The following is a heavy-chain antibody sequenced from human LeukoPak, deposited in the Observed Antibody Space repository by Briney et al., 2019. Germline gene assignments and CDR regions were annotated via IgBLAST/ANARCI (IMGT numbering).Heavy chain of an antibody. V-gene: IGHV4-31*03. Sequence: PSETLSLTCTVSGGSISSGGYYWSWIRQHPGKGLEWIGYIYYSGSTYYNPSLKGRVTISVDTSKNQFSLKLSSVTAADTAVYYCARAYYYGSGSYSYYFDYWGQGTLVTVSS. D-gene: IGHD3-10*01. CDR1: GGSISSGGYY. J-gene: IGHJ4*02. CDR2: IYYSGST. CDR3: ARAYYYGSGSYSYYFDY.